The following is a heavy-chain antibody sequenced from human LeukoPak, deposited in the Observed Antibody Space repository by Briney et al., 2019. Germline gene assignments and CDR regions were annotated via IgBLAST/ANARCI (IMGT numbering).Heavy chain of an antibody. CDR3: ARDQQLGYFDY. V-gene: IGHV3-30*03. D-gene: IGHD6-13*01. CDR2: ISYDGSNK. Sequence: GGSLRLSCAVSGITLSNYGMSWVRQAPGKGLEWVAVISYDGSNKYYADSVKGRFTISRDNSKNTLYLQMNSLRAEDTAVYYCARDQQLGYFDYWGQGTLVTVSS. J-gene: IGHJ4*02. CDR1: GITLSNYG.